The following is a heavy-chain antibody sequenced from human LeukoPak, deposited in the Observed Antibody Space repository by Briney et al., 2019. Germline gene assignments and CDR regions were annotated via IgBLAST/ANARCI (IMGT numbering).Heavy chain of an antibody. V-gene: IGHV3-66*01. CDR1: GFTVSSNY. CDR2: FYSATST. D-gene: IGHD3-22*01. Sequence: GGSLRLSCAASGFTVSSNYMSWVRQAPGKGLEWVSLFYSATSTYYADSVKGRFTISRDNSKNTPYLQMNSLRAEDTAVYYCARGSGYYDYWGQGTLVTVSS. J-gene: IGHJ4*02. CDR3: ARGSGYYDY.